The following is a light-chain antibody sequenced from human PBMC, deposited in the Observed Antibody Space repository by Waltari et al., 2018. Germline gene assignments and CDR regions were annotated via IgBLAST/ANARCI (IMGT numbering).Light chain of an antibody. J-gene: IGLJ3*02. CDR1: SSNIGTNYG. CDR2: ETN. CDR3: QAYCSSLSGWV. Sequence: QSVLTQPPSVSGAPGQGVTISCTGSSSNIGTNYGVHWYQQIPGTAPSHLIYETNHRPSGVTDRFSGSKSVTAASLAITGLQAEDWGDYYCQAYCSSLSGWVFGGGTKLTVL. V-gene: IGLV1-40*01.